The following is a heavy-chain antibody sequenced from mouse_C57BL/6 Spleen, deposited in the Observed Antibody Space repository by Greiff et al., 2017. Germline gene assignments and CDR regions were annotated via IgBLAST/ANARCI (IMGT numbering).Heavy chain of an antibody. CDR3: ARYPIGYFDV. Sequence: QVQLQQPGAELVKPGASVKMSCKASGYTFTSYWITWVKQRPGQGLEWIGDIYPGSGSTNYNEKFKSKATLTVDTSSSTAYMQLSSLTSEDAAVYYCARYPIGYFDVWGTGTTVTVSS. CDR2: IYPGSGST. CDR1: GYTFTSYW. J-gene: IGHJ1*03. V-gene: IGHV1-55*01.